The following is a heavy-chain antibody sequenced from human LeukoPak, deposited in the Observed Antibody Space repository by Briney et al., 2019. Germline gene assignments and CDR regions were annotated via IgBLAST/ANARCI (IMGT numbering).Heavy chain of an antibody. CDR1: GFTFNNYA. J-gene: IGHJ4*02. CDR2: IGDTKGDT. D-gene: IGHD1-1*01. V-gene: IGHV3-23*01. CDR3: GRDWKLDY. Sequence: GGSLRLSCAASGFTFNNYAMSWVRQAPGKGLEWVSAIGDTKGDTKYADSVKGRFTISRDNSRNTLYLHLNSLRVEDTAIYYCGRDWKLDYWGQGTLVTVSS.